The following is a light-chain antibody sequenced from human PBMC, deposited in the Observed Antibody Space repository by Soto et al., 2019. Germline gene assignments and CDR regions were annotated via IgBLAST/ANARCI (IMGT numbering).Light chain of an antibody. V-gene: IGLV4-69*01. CDR3: QTWGTGTGV. CDR2: LNSDGGY. CDR1: SGHTTYA. Sequence: QPVLTQSPSASASLGASVKLTCTLSSGHTTYAITWLQQQPEKGPRYLMKLNSDGGYSKGEEIPDRFSGSSSGAERYLTISSLQSEDEADYYCQTWGTGTGVFGGGTQLTVL. J-gene: IGLJ3*02.